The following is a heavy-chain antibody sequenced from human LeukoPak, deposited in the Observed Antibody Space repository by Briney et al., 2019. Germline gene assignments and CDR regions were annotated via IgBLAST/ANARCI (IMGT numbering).Heavy chain of an antibody. CDR1: AFTFSDYS. J-gene: IGHJ6*03. D-gene: IGHD6-6*01. CDR2: ISGSGIYT. CDR3: ARRGGSSSMDYYYHYMDV. V-gene: IGHV3-21*01. Sequence: GSLRLSCAASAFTFSDYSMKWVRQAPGKGLEWVSSISGSGIYTYYADSVKGRFTISRDNAKNSLYLQMNILRAEDTAVYYCARRGGSSSMDYYYHYMDVWGKGTTVTVSS.